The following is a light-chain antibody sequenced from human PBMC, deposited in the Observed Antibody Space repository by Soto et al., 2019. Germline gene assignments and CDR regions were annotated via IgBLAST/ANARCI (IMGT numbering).Light chain of an antibody. Sequence: EIVMTQSPATLSVSPGERATLSCRASQSVSSNLAWYQQKPGQAPRLLIYVTYIRATGIPARFSGSGSGTEFTLTISSLQSEDFAVYYCQQYNNWPPLTFGGGTKVEIK. V-gene: IGKV3D-15*01. J-gene: IGKJ4*01. CDR1: QSVSSN. CDR2: VTY. CDR3: QQYNNWPPLT.